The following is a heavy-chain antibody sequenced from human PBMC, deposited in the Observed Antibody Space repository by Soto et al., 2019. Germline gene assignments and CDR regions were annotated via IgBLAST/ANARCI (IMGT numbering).Heavy chain of an antibody. V-gene: IGHV4-59*01. CDR1: GGSISSYY. CDR3: ARDRGGELRPGAWFYYYMDV. Sequence: SETLSLTCTVSGGSISSYYGSWIRQPPGKGLEWIGYIYYSGSTNYNPSLKSRVTISVDTSKNQFSLKLSSVTAADTAVYYCARDRGGELRPGAWFYYYMDVWGKGTTVTVSS. CDR2: IYYSGST. D-gene: IGHD1-7*01. J-gene: IGHJ6*03.